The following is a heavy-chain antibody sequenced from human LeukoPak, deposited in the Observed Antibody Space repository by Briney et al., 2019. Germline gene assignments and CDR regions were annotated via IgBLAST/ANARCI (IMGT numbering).Heavy chain of an antibody. CDR3: VKALAAPIYCSGGSCYSYYFDY. J-gene: IGHJ4*02. CDR1: GFTFSSYA. V-gene: IGHV3-64D*09. D-gene: IGHD2-15*01. CDR2: ISSNGGST. Sequence: GRSLRLSCAASGFTFSSYAMHWVRQAPGKGLEYVSAISSNGGSTYYADSVKGRFTISRDNSKNTLYLQMSSLRAEDTAVYYCVKALAAPIYCSGGSCYSYYFDYWGQGTLVTVSS.